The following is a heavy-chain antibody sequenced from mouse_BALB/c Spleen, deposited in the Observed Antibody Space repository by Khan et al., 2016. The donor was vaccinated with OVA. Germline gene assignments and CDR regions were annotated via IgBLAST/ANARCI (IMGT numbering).Heavy chain of an antibody. V-gene: IGHV1S135*01. D-gene: IGHD2-2*01. CDR3: IRHGYVAWFTY. CDR1: GYSFTSYY. J-gene: IGHJ3*01. CDR2: IDPFSGDT. Sequence: VQLQQSGPELMKPGASVKISCKASGYSFTSYYIHWVMESHGKSLEWIGYIDPFSGDTTYNQKFKGKATLTVDKSSSTAYILLSNLTSEDSAVYYCIRHGYVAWFTYWGQGTLVTVSA.